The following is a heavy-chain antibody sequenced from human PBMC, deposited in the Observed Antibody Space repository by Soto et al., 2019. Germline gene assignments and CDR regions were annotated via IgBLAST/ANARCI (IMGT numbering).Heavy chain of an antibody. CDR1: GGSFSGYY. Sequence: QVQLQQWGAGLLKPSETLSLTCAVYGGSFSGYYWSWIRQPPGKGLEWIGEINHSGSTNYNPSLKSRVTISVDTSKNQFSLKLSSVTAADTAVYYCARDARPGGYYFYGMDVWGQGTTVTVSS. CDR2: INHSGST. J-gene: IGHJ6*02. CDR3: ARDARPGGYYFYGMDV. V-gene: IGHV4-34*01. D-gene: IGHD3-22*01.